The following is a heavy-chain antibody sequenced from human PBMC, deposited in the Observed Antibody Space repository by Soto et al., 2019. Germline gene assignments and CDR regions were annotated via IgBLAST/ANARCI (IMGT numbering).Heavy chain of an antibody. V-gene: IGHV4-34*01. CDR2: INHSGST. CDR3: AREDGDYDHYYYMDV. D-gene: IGHD4-17*01. CDR1: GGSFSGYY. J-gene: IGHJ6*03. Sequence: SETLSLTCAVYGGSFSGYYWSWIRQPPGKGLEWIGEINHSGSTNYNPSIKSRVTISVDTSKNQFSLKLSSVTAADTAVYYCAREDGDYDHYYYMDVWGKGTTVTVSS.